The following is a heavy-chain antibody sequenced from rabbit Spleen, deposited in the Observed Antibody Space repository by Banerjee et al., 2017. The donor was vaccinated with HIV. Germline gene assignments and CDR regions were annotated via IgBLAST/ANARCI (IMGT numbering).Heavy chain of an antibody. CDR2: INAVTGKA. CDR1: GFSFSNKAV. CDR3: ARMSDYVSGRAIDL. J-gene: IGHJ4*01. D-gene: IGHD1-1*01. Sequence: QEQLVESGGGLVKPEGTLKLSCTASGFSFSNKAVMCWVRQAPGKGLEWTACINAVTGKAVYASWAKGRFTMSRTSSTTVTLQMTSLTVADTATYFCARMSDYVSGRAIDLWGPGTLVTVS. V-gene: IGHV1S45*01.